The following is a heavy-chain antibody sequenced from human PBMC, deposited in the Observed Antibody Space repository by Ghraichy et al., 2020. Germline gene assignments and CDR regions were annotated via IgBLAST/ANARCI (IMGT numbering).Heavy chain of an antibody. Sequence: ESLNISCAASGFIFSNSYMHWVRQAPGKGLEWVSSISTTSTYMYYAASVKGRFTISRDNAKNSLFLQMNSLRAEDTAVYYCARGYSGYGSFDVWGQGTLVSVSS. CDR3: ARGYSGYGSFDV. V-gene: IGHV3-21*06. J-gene: IGHJ4*02. CDR2: ISTTSTYM. CDR1: GFIFSNSY. D-gene: IGHD5-12*01.